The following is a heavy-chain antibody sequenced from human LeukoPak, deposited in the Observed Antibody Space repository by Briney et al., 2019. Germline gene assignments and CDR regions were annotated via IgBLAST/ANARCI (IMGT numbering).Heavy chain of an antibody. CDR2: ISGGGGST. V-gene: IGHV3-23*01. CDR3: AKDRYCGGGTCYWSYFDY. Sequence: GGSLRLSCAASGFTFRTYAMSWVRQAPGKGLEWVSAISGGGGSTYYADSVRGRFTISRDNSKNTLFLQMNSLRAEDTAVYYCAKDRYCGGGTCYWSYFDYWGQGTLVTVSS. J-gene: IGHJ4*02. CDR1: GFTFRTYA. D-gene: IGHD2-15*01.